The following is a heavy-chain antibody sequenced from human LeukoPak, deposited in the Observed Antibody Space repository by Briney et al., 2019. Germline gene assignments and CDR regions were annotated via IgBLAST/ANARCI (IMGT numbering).Heavy chain of an antibody. CDR3: ARERYDFWSGYFDY. CDR2: IYSGGST. V-gene: IGHV3-53*01. J-gene: IGHJ4*02. D-gene: IGHD3-3*01. Sequence: GGSLRLSCAASGFTVSSNYMNWVRQAPGKGLEWVAVIYSGGSTYYADSVKGRFTISRDNSKNTLYLQMNSLRAEDTAVYYCARERYDFWSGYFDYWGQGTLVTVSS. CDR1: GFTVSSNY.